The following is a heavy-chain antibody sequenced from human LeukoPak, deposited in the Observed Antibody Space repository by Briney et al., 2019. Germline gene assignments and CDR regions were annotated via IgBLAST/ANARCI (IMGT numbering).Heavy chain of an antibody. J-gene: IGHJ1*01. Sequence: PSQTLSLTCTVSGFSISSGCYWGWIRQPPGKGLEWIGNIYHSGSTYYNPSLKSRVAISVDTSKNQFSLKVSSVTAADTAVYYCARVAAGTGFFQHWGQGTLVTVSS. CDR1: GFSISSGCY. CDR2: IYHSGST. V-gene: IGHV4-38-2*02. D-gene: IGHD6-13*01. CDR3: ARVAAGTGFFQH.